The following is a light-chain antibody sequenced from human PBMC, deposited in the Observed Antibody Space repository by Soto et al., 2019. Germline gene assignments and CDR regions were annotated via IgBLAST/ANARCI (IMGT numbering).Light chain of an antibody. J-gene: IGKJ2*01. CDR2: KAS. CDR3: QQYNPYSST. V-gene: IGKV1-5*03. Sequence: DIPMTQSPSTLSASVGDRVTITYRASQSISSWLAWFQQKPGKAPKLLIYKASSLQSGVPSRFSGSESGTEFNITISSLQPDDFATYYCQQYNPYSSTFGQGTKLEIK. CDR1: QSISSW.